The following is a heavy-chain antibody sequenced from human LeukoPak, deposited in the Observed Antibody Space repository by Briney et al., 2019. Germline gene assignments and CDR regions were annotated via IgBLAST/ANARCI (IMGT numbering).Heavy chain of an antibody. J-gene: IGHJ4*02. CDR2: IYYSGST. CDR3: AAAGEVFSNNAY. CDR1: GGSISSGGYY. D-gene: IGHD6-13*01. Sequence: SETLSLICTVSGGSISSGGYYWSWIRQHPGKGLEWVGYIYYSGSTYYNPSLKSRVTISVDTSKNQFSLKLSSVTATDTAVYYCAAAGEVFSNNAYWGQGTLVTVSS. V-gene: IGHV4-31*03.